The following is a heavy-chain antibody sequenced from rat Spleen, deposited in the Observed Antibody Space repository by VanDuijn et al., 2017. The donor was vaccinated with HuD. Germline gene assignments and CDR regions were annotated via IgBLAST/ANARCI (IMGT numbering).Heavy chain of an antibody. CDR2: ISYEGSST. Sequence: EVQLVESGGGLVQPGRSLKLSCEASGFTFSNYGMHWIRQAPKKGLEWVASISYEGSSTYYGDSVKGRFTISRDNAKSTLYLQMNSLRSEDTATYYCARHVDYSSYISYWYFDFWGPGTMVTVSS. CDR3: ARHVDYSSYISYWYFDF. D-gene: IGHD1-2*01. J-gene: IGHJ1*01. CDR1: GFTFSNYG. V-gene: IGHV5-22*01.